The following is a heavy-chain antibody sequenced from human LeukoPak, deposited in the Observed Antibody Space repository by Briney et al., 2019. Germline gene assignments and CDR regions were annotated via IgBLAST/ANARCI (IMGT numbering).Heavy chain of an antibody. CDR3: AKGMYYYDSSGYASAIDY. J-gene: IGHJ4*02. D-gene: IGHD3-22*01. CDR1: GFTFSAYA. Sequence: GGSLRLSCEASGFTFSAYAMTWVRQAPGKGLEWVSLINGDGGKTYYGDSGKGRFTISRDNSKNSLYLQMNSLRTEDTAFYYCAKGMYYYDSSGYASAIDYWGQGTLVTVSS. V-gene: IGHV3-43*02. CDR2: INGDGGKT.